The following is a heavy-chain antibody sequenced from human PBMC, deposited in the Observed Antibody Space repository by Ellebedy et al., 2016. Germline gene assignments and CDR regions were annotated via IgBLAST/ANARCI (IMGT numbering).Heavy chain of an antibody. D-gene: IGHD4/OR15-4a*01. CDR1: GFTFNDYA. J-gene: IGHJ4*02. CDR3: AKGTMDYFYH. CDR2: ISWDSAVI. V-gene: IGHV3-9*01. Sequence: SLKISXAGSGFTFNDYALHWVRQAPGKGLAWVSGISWDSAVIGYGGSVKGRFTISKDSAKNYLYLQMNSLRPEDTAFYYCAKGTMDYFYHWGQGTLVTVSS.